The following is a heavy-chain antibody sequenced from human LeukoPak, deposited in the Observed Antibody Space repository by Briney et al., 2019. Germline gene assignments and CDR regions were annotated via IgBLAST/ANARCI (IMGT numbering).Heavy chain of an antibody. CDR2: INPNGGGT. CDR1: GYTFTGYY. V-gene: IGHV1-2*02. J-gene: IGHJ6*03. D-gene: IGHD2-15*01. Sequence: ASVTVSCKASGYTFTGYYMHWVRQAPGQGLEWMGWINPNGGGTDYAQKFQGRVTMTRDTSISTAYMELSRLRSDDTAVYYCARNAGYCSGGSCYGGLYYYYYYMDVWGKGTTVTISS. CDR3: ARNAGYCSGGSCYGGLYYYYYYMDV.